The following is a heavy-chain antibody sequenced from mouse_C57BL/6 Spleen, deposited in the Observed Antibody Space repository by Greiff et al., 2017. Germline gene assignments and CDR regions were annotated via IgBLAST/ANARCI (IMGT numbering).Heavy chain of an antibody. D-gene: IGHD2-4*01. CDR2: IHPNSGST. CDR3: AIYDYDGGELFDY. CDR1: GYTFTSYW. J-gene: IGHJ2*01. V-gene: IGHV1-64*01. Sequence: QVQLQQPGAELVKPGASVKLSCKASGYTFTSYWMHWVKQRPGQGLEWIGMIHPNSGSTNYNEKFKSKATLTVDNSSSTAYMQLSSLTSEDSAVYYCAIYDYDGGELFDYWGQGTTLTVSS.